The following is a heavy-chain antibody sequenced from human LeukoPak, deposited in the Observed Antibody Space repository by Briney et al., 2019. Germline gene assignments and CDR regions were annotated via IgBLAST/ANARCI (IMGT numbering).Heavy chain of an antibody. CDR2: ISGSGGST. V-gene: IGHV3-23*01. D-gene: IGHD4-17*01. Sequence: GGSLRLSCAASGFTFSSYAMSWVRQAPGKGLEWVSAISGSGGSTYYADSVKGRLTISRDNSKNTLYLQMSSLRAEDTAVYYCAKTRDNYGDYFDYWGQGSLVTVSS. J-gene: IGHJ4*02. CDR3: AKTRDNYGDYFDY. CDR1: GFTFSSYA.